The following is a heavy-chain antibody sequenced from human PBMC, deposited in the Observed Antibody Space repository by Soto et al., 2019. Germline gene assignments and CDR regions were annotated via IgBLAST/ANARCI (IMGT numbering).Heavy chain of an antibody. Sequence: TLSLTCAVSGGSISSSNWWSWVRQPPGKGLEWIGEIYHSGSTNYNPSLKSRVTISVDKSKNQFSLKLSSVTAADTAVYYCARVRFLEWLPHYYYGMDVWGQGTTVTVSS. J-gene: IGHJ6*02. CDR3: ARVRFLEWLPHYYYGMDV. CDR2: IYHSGST. CDR1: GGSISSSNW. D-gene: IGHD3-3*01. V-gene: IGHV4-4*02.